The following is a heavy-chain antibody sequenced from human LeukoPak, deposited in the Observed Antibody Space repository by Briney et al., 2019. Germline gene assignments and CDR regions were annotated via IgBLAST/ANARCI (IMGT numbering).Heavy chain of an antibody. CDR2: ISSSGSTI. J-gene: IGHJ4*02. V-gene: IGHV3-48*03. D-gene: IGHD6-13*01. CDR3: ARDSEKQQLVRGDY. Sequence: GGSLRLSCAASGFTFSSYEMNWVRQAPGKGLEWVSYISSSGSTIYYADSVKGRFTISRDNAKNSLYLQMNSLRAEDTAVYYCARDSEKQQLVRGDYWGQGTLVTVSS. CDR1: GFTFSSYE.